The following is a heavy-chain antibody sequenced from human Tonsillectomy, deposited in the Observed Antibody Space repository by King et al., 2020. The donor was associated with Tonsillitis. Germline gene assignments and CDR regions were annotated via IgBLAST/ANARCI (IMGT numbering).Heavy chain of an antibody. CDR3: AKGGTVSWLLSDFFDS. J-gene: IGHJ4*02. Sequence: VQLVQSGAEVRKPGSSVKVSCKASGGTFNNYDFSWVRQAPGQGLEWMGGIIPNLGTTNYAQKFQGRVTFTADGSTSTAYMDLSSLTSDDTAVYYCAKGGTVSWLLSDFFDSWGQGTLVTVSS. V-gene: IGHV1-69*01. CDR2: IIPNLGTT. D-gene: IGHD3-3*01. CDR1: GGTFNNYD.